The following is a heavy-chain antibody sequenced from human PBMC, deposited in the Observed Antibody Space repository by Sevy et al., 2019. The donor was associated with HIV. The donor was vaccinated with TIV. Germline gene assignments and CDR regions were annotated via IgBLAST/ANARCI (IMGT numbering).Heavy chain of an antibody. D-gene: IGHD6-19*01. CDR2: ILFDGSNK. Sequence: GSLKPPRSASGFTFSNFSMPRVRQAPGKGLGGGAGILFDGSNKKYADPVKGRFTISRDNSKNTLYLQMNSLRAEDTAVYYCARDDRPYSSGWPGVDYWGQGTLVTVSS. J-gene: IGHJ4*02. CDR1: GFTFSNFS. V-gene: IGHV3-30-3*01. CDR3: ARDDRPYSSGWPGVDY.